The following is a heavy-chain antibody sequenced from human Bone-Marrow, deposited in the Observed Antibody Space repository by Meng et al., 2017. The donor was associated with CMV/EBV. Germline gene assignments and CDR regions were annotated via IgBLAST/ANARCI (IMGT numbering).Heavy chain of an antibody. Sequence: GGSLRLSCTGSGFKFYDHDITWVRQTPGKGLKWVGFIRSKPFGGTADYAASVKDRFSISRDDSKSIAYLQMNSLKAEDTAVYYCSRSGVTSLWGQGTLVTVSS. CDR2: IRSKPFGGTA. J-gene: IGHJ4*02. V-gene: IGHV3-49*04. CDR3: SRSGVTSL. CDR1: GFKFYDHD. D-gene: IGHD3-16*01.